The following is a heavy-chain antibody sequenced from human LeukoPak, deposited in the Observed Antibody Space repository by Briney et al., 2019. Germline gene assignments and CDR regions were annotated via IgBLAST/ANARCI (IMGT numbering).Heavy chain of an antibody. Sequence: GGSLRLSCAASGFTFSSYSMNWVRQAPGKGLEWVSSISSSSSYIYYADSVKGRFTISRDNSKNTLYLQMNSLRAEDTAVYYCAREYFYGSRTYSSLDYWGQGTLVTVSS. J-gene: IGHJ4*02. CDR2: ISSSSSYI. CDR3: AREYFYGSRTYSSLDY. D-gene: IGHD3-10*01. CDR1: GFTFSSYS. V-gene: IGHV3-21*01.